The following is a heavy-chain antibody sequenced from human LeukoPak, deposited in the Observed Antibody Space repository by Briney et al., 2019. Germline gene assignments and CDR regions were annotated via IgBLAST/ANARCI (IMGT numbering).Heavy chain of an antibody. V-gene: IGHV4-39*01. CDR3: ARALFDYYYYYMDV. CDR2: IYYSGST. CDR1: GGSISSSSYY. D-gene: IGHD3-3*01. Sequence: SETLSPTCTVSGGSISSSSYYWGWIRQPPGKGLEWIGSIYYSGSTYYNPSLKSRVTISVDTSKNQFSLKLSSVTAADTAVYYCARALFDYYYYYMDVWGKGTTVTVSS. J-gene: IGHJ6*03.